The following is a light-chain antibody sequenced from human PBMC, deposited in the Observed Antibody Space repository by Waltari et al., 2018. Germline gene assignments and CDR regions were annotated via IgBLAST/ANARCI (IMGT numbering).Light chain of an antibody. V-gene: IGKV3-15*01. CDR3: QQYNNWPYT. J-gene: IGKJ2*01. CDR2: GAS. CDR1: QSVSSN. Sequence: IVMTQSPATLSVSPGERATLPCRASQSVSSNLAWYQQKPGQAPRLLIYGASTRATGIPARFSGSGSGTEFTLTISSLQSEDFAVYYCQQYNNWPYTFGQGTKLEIK.